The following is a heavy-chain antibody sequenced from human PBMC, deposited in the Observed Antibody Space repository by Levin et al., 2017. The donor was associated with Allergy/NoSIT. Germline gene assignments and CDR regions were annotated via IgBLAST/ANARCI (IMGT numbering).Heavy chain of an antibody. CDR3: ARDNIGLPDAFDI. V-gene: IGHV3-9*01. D-gene: IGHD3-10*01. CDR1: GFTFDDYA. J-gene: IGHJ3*02. Sequence: GVSLRLSCAASGFTFDDYAMHWVRQAPGKGLEWVSGISWNSGSIGYADSVKGRFTISRDNAKNSLYLQMNSLRTEDTALYYCARDNIGLPDAFDIWGQGTMVIVSS. CDR2: ISWNSGSI.